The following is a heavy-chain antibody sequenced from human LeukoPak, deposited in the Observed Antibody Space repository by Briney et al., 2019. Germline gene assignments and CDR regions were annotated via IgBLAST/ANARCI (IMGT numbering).Heavy chain of an antibody. CDR3: AKDHAITMIVVVPDAFDI. V-gene: IGHV3-33*06. Sequence: GSLRLSCAASGFTFRSYGMHWVRQPPVKGLEWVAVIWYDGSNKYYADSVKGRFTISRDNSKNTLYLQMNSLRAEDTAVYYCAKDHAITMIVVVPDAFDIWGQGTMVTVSS. CDR2: IWYDGSNK. J-gene: IGHJ3*02. CDR1: GFTFRSYG. D-gene: IGHD3-22*01.